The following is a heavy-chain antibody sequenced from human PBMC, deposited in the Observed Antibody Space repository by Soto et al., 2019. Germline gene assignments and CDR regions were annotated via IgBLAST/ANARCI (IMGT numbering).Heavy chain of an antibody. V-gene: IGHV3-30*18. Sequence: QVQLVESGGGVVQPGRSLRLSCAASGFTFSSYGMHWVRQAPGKGLEWVAVIPYDGSNKYYADSVKGRFTISRDNSKNTLYLQMNSLRAEDTAVYYCAKDQGDIVVVVAATDYWGQGTLVTVSS. CDR2: IPYDGSNK. D-gene: IGHD2-15*01. CDR1: GFTFSSYG. J-gene: IGHJ4*02. CDR3: AKDQGDIVVVVAATDY.